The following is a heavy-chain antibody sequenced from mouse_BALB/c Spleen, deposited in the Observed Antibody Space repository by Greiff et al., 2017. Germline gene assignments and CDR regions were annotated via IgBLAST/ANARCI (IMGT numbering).Heavy chain of an antibody. CDR1: GFTFSSYN. D-gene: IGHD2-1*01. CDR3: ARHGCYGTDYYMDY. V-gene: IGHV5-12-2*01. J-gene: IGHJ4*01. Sequence: EVNVVESGGGLVQPGGSLKLSCAASGFTFSSYNMSWVRQTPEKRLEWVAYISNGGGSTYYPDTVKGRFTISRDNAKNTLYLQMGSLKSEDTAMYYCARHGCYGTDYYMDYWGQGTSVTVSS. CDR2: ISNGGGST.